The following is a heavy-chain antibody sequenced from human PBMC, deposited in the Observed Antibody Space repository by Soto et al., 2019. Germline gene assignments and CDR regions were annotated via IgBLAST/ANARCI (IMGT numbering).Heavy chain of an antibody. Sequence: GGSLRLSCAASGFTFSDHYMDWVRPAPGKGLEWVGRIRNRPNSYTTQYAASVKGRFAVLRDDSVNLVYLQMNDLKTEDTAVYYCVRDSGRGFYFDYWGQGAQVTVSS. J-gene: IGHJ4*02. CDR1: GFTFSDHY. CDR2: IRNRPNSYTT. D-gene: IGHD3-10*01. V-gene: IGHV3-72*01. CDR3: VRDSGRGFYFDY.